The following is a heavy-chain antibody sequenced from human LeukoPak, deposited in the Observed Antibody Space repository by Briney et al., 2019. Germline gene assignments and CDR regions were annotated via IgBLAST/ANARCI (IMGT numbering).Heavy chain of an antibody. CDR3: ATHDLRSSSWSNFDY. CDR1: GFTFSSYA. CDR2: ISYDGSNK. V-gene: IGHV3-30-3*02. J-gene: IGHJ4*02. D-gene: IGHD6-13*01. Sequence: PGGSLRLSCAASGFTFSSYAMHWVRQAPGKGLEWVAVISYDGSNKYYADSVKGRFTISRDNSKNTLYLQMNSLRAEDTAVYYCATHDLRSSSWSNFDYWGQGTLVTVSS.